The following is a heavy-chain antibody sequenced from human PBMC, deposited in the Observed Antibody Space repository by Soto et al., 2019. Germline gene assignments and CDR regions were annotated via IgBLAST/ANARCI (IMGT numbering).Heavy chain of an antibody. V-gene: IGHV4-30-4*01. D-gene: IGHD3-22*01. CDR1: GGSISSGDYY. CDR2: IYYSGST. Sequence: TSETLSLTCTVSGGSISSGDYYWSWIRQPPGKGLEWIGYIYYSGSTYYNPSLKSRVTISVDTSKNQFSLKLSSVTAADTAVYYCARMYYYDSSALEGNWFDTWGQGTLVTVSS. CDR3: ARMYYYDSSALEGNWFDT. J-gene: IGHJ5*02.